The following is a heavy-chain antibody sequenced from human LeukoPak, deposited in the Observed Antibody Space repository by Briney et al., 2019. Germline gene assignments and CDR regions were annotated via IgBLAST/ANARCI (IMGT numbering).Heavy chain of an antibody. CDR2: IYPGDSDT. CDR1: GYSLTSYW. CDR3: ARLYYYDSSGYPGHTPFDY. V-gene: IGHV5-51*03. Sequence: KPGESLKISCKGSGYSLTSYWIGWVRQMPGKGLEWMGIIYPGDSDTRYSSSFQGQVTISADKSISTAYLQWSSLKASDTAMYYCARLYYYDSSGYPGHTPFDYWGQGTLVTVSS. J-gene: IGHJ4*02. D-gene: IGHD3-22*01.